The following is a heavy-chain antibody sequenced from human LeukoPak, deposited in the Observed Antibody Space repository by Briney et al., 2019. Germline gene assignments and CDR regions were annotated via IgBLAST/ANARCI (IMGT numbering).Heavy chain of an antibody. CDR3: ARVDLLTGYYFFDY. D-gene: IGHD3-9*01. CDR2: ISAYNGNT. J-gene: IGHJ4*02. V-gene: IGHV1-18*01. CDR1: GYTFTSYG. Sequence: ASVKVSCKASGYTFTSYGISWVRQAPGQGLEWMGWISAYNGNTNYAQKLQGRVTMTTDTSTSTAYMELRSLGSDETTVYYCARVDLLTGYYFFDYWGQGTLVTVSS.